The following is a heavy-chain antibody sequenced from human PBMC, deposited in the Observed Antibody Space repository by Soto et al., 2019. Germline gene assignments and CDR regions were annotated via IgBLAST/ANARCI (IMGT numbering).Heavy chain of an antibody. CDR3: ARGLGLYYFDY. V-gene: IGHV1-69*13. D-gene: IGHD1-26*01. CDR2: IMPVFRTP. CDR1: GYTFTRYG. J-gene: IGHJ4*02. Sequence: GASVKVSCKASGYTFTRYGISWVRQAPGQGLEWMGGIMPVFRTPNYAQKFQGRVTMTADESTSTAYMELRSLRSEDTAVYYCARGLGLYYFDYWGQGTLVTVSS.